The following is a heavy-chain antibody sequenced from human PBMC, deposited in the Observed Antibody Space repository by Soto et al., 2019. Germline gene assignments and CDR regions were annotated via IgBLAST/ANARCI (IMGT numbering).Heavy chain of an antibody. Sequence: KLPETLSLTCNVSGASMSSYYWSWVRQSPGKGLEWIVSVSSTGSTNYNPSLKSRVTLSADTSKNQFSLKLISVTAADTAMYYCARVDSSGSYFDYWGQGTLVT. D-gene: IGHD3-22*01. J-gene: IGHJ4*02. CDR3: ARVDSSGSYFDY. V-gene: IGHV4-59*01. CDR2: VSSTGST. CDR1: GASMSSYY.